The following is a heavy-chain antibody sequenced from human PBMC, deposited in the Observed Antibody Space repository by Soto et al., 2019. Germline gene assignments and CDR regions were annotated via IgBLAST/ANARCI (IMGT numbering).Heavy chain of an antibody. CDR2: MNSDGRTT. CDR1: GFNFGNNW. J-gene: IGHJ6*01. V-gene: IGHV3-74*01. Sequence: GGSLRLSCAASGFNFGNNWMHGARQAPGKGLEWLSRMNSDGRTTNYADSVKCRFTVSRDNAKNTLYLQMNSLRSEDTAVYYCATNDVSCCGQGSRVTVSS. CDR3: ATNDVSC. D-gene: IGHD1-1*01.